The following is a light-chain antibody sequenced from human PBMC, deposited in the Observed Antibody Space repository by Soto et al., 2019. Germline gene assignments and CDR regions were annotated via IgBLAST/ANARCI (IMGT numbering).Light chain of an antibody. CDR1: QGIAPY. Sequence: DVQMTQSPSSLSAFVGDRVTITCRASQGIAPYLAWFQQKPGKVPKLLIYATSTVQSGVPSRFSGSGSGTDFTLTINRLQPEDVGTYYCQKYNSAPLTFGGGTKVEIK. V-gene: IGKV1-27*01. CDR3: QKYNSAPLT. CDR2: ATS. J-gene: IGKJ4*01.